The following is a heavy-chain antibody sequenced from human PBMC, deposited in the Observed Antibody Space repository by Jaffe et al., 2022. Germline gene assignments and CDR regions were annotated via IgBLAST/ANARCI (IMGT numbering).Heavy chain of an antibody. CDR1: GGSISSSSYY. CDR3: ARHLAYPKTTLRYFDY. D-gene: IGHD4-17*01. J-gene: IGHJ4*02. CDR2: IYYSGST. Sequence: QLQLQESGPGLVKPSETLSLTCTVSGGSISSSSYYWGWIRQPPGKGLEWIGSIYYSGSTYYNPSLKSRVTISVDTSKNQFSLKLSSVTAADTAVYYCARHLAYPKTTLRYFDYWGQGTLVTVSS. V-gene: IGHV4-39*01.